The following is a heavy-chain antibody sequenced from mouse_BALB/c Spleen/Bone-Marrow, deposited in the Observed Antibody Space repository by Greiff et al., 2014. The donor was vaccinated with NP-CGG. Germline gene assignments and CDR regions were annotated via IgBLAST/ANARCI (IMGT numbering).Heavy chain of an antibody. CDR3: ATSLLRPAMDY. V-gene: IGHV2-6*02. D-gene: IGHD1-2*01. CDR2: IWGDGST. Sequence: QVQLKESGPGLVAPSQSLSITCTVSGFSLTTYVLHWVRQPPGKALEWLVVIWGDGSTTYNSALKSRLSISKDNSKSQVFLKMSSLQTDDTAMYYCATSLLRPAMDYWGQGTSVTVSS. J-gene: IGHJ4*01. CDR1: GFSLTTYV.